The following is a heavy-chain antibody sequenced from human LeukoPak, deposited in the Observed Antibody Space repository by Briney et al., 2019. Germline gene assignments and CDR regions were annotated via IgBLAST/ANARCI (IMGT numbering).Heavy chain of an antibody. CDR1: GYTFTSYY. Sequence: ASVKVSCKASGYTFTSYYMHWVRKAPGQGLEWMGWMNPNSGNTGYAQKFQGRVTMTRNTSISTAYMELSSLRSEDTAVYYCARGLYRDWFDPWGQGTLVTVSS. V-gene: IGHV1-8*02. CDR2: MNPNSGNT. J-gene: IGHJ5*02. CDR3: ARGLYRDWFDP. D-gene: IGHD1-26*01.